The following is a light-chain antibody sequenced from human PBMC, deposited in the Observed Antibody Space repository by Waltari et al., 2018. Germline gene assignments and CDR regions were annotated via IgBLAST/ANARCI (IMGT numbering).Light chain of an antibody. V-gene: IGKV3-15*01. CDR3: QQYNNWPPYT. J-gene: IGKJ2*01. CDR2: AAS. CDR1: PGVSSN. Sequence: EIVMTQSPATLSVSPGERATLSCRASPGVSSNLAWYQQKPGQPLRLLNFAASRRATGIPARFRGSGSGTEFTVTISSLQSEECAVYYCQQYNNWPPYTFGQGTKLDIK.